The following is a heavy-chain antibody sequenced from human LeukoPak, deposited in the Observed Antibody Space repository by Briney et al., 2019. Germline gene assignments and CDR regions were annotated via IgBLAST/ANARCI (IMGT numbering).Heavy chain of an antibody. CDR2: IIPIFGTA. Sequence: ASVKVSCKASGGTFSSYAISWVRQAPGQELEWMGGIIPIFGTANYAQKFQGRVTITTDESTSTAYMELSSLRSEDTAVYYCARARVAARHNNAFDYWGQGTLVTVSS. D-gene: IGHD6-6*01. CDR1: GGTFSSYA. V-gene: IGHV1-69*05. J-gene: IGHJ4*02. CDR3: ARARVAARHNNAFDY.